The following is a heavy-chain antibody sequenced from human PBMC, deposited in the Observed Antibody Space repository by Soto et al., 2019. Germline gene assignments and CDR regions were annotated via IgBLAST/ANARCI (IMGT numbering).Heavy chain of an antibody. Sequence: QVQLQESGPGLVKPSQTLSLTCTFSGGSISRGGYYWSWIRQHPGKGLEWIGYINYSGNTYYNPSLKSRVTISVDTSKNQFSLKLDSVTAADTAVYYCARSGSSYWYFFDYWGQGTLVTVSS. D-gene: IGHD6-13*01. J-gene: IGHJ4*02. V-gene: IGHV4-31*03. CDR3: ARSGSSYWYFFDY. CDR2: INYSGNT. CDR1: GGSISRGGYY.